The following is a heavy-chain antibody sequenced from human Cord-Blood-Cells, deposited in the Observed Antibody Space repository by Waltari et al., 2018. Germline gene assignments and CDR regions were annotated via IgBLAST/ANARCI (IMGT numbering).Heavy chain of an antibody. CDR3: ARTRYDFWSGYYTSYFDY. Sequence: QVTLKASGPVLVKPTETLTLTSPVSGFSLSNARMGVSWTRQPPGKALEWLAHIFSNDEKSYSTSLKSRLTISKDTSKSQVVLTMTNMDPVDTATYYCARTRYDFWSGYYTSYFDYWGQGTLVTVSS. CDR1: GFSLSNARMG. D-gene: IGHD3-3*01. V-gene: IGHV2-26*01. J-gene: IGHJ4*02. CDR2: IFSNDEK.